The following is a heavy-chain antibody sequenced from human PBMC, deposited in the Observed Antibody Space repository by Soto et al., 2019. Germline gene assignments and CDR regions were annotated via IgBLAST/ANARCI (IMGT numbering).Heavy chain of an antibody. Sequence: QVQLVQSGAEVKKPGSSVKVSCKASGGTFGIYAITWVRQAPGQGLEWMGGIIAFSDIVNYTQKLQGRVTITADESTNTAYIDLSSLRSEDTAVYYCARSLYSSSWYHSGTSYYYYGMDVWGHGTTVTVSS. CDR2: IIAFSDIV. CDR3: ARSLYSSSWYHSGTSYYYYGMDV. D-gene: IGHD6-13*01. J-gene: IGHJ6*02. CDR1: GGTFGIYA. V-gene: IGHV1-69*12.